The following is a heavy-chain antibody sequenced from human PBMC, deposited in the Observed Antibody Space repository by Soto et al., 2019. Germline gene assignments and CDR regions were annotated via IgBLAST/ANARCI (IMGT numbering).Heavy chain of an antibody. CDR1: GYTFTSYG. Sequence: QVQLVQSGAEVKKPGASVKVSCKASGYTFTSYGISWVRQAPGQGLEWMGWISAYNGNTNYAQKHQGRVTMTTDPSTSTAYMELRSLRSDDTAVYYCARDGALGENYYAYGMDVWGQGTTVTVSS. J-gene: IGHJ6*02. V-gene: IGHV1-18*01. CDR3: ARDGALGENYYAYGMDV. D-gene: IGHD3-16*01. CDR2: ISAYNGNT.